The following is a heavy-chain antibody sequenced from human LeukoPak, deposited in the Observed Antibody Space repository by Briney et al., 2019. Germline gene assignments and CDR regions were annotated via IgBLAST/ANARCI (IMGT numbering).Heavy chain of an antibody. Sequence: KSSETLSLTCTVSGGSISSYYWSWIRQPAGKGLEWIGRIYTSGSTNYNPSLKSRVTMSVDTSKNQFSLKLSSVTAADTAVYYCARAHRDIVVVVAAPTWVYNWFDPWGQGTLVTVSS. CDR3: ARAHRDIVVVVAAPTWVYNWFDP. CDR2: IYTSGST. J-gene: IGHJ5*02. CDR1: GGSISSYY. V-gene: IGHV4-4*07. D-gene: IGHD2-15*01.